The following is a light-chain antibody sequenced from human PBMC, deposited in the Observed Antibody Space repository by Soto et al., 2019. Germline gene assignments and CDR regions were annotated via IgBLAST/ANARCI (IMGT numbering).Light chain of an antibody. CDR3: QYYGSPSWT. Sequence: EIVLTQSPGTLSLSPGERATLSCRASQSVPSNYLAWYQQRPGQAPRLLIFGTSGRATGLPDKFSGSGSGTDFTLNITRLEPDDFAEYYCQYYGSPSWTFGQGTKVEIK. J-gene: IGKJ1*01. CDR1: QSVPSNY. V-gene: IGKV3-20*01. CDR2: GTS.